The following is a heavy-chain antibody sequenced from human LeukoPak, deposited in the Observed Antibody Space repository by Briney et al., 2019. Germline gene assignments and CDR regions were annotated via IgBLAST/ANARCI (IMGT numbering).Heavy chain of an antibody. J-gene: IGHJ4*02. Sequence: ASVKVSCKASGHTFTSYDINWVRQATGQGLEWMGWMNPNSGNTDYAQKFQGRVTITRNTSISTDYMELSSLRSEDTAVYYCARGPLGRSSSWYYFDYWGQGTLVTVSS. CDR1: GHTFTSYD. CDR3: ARGPLGRSSSWYYFDY. D-gene: IGHD6-13*01. V-gene: IGHV1-8*03. CDR2: MNPNSGNT.